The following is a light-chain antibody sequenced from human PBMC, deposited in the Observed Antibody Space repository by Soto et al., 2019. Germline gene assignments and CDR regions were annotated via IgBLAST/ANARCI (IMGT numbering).Light chain of an antibody. CDR2: RNT. J-gene: IGLJ1*01. Sequence: QSALTQPPPVSGAPGPRVPISRTWNSSNNGAGYDVHWYQQLPETAPKLLIYRNTNRPSGVPDRFSGSKSGTSASLAITGLQAEDEADYYCQSCDGSLTAVYVFGTGTKVTVL. CDR3: QSCDGSLTAVYV. V-gene: IGLV1-40*01. CDR1: SSNNGAGYD.